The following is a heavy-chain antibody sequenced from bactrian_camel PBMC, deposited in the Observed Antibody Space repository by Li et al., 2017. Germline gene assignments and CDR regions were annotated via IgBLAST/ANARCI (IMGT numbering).Heavy chain of an antibody. CDR2: IYTVDDTT. D-gene: IGHD2*01. Sequence: VQLVESGGGSVQAGGSLKLSCETRYTGAIYNWGRFRQAPGKDREGVAAIYTVDDTTYYADSVKGRFTISQDNAKKTAYLDMNNLNSDDTAIYYCAAKYGGNCGDWAQFNNWGQGTQV. CDR3: AAKYGGNCGDWAQFNN. J-gene: IGHJ4*01. CDR1: YTGAIYN. V-gene: IGHV3S40*01.